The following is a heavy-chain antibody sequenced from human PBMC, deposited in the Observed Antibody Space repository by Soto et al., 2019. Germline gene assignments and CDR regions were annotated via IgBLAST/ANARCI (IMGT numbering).Heavy chain of an antibody. CDR1: GFTFSSSA. D-gene: IGHD3-10*01. CDR2: VSANGQGI. J-gene: IGHJ4*02. Sequence: AGGSLRLSCAASGFTFSSSAISWVRQAPGEGPGWVSAVSANGQGIYYADSVRGRFTISRDNSKNTVFLHMDSLSAEDTAVYYCAKDRHYPRDYFHYWGQGTLVTVSS. CDR3: AKDRHYPRDYFHY. V-gene: IGHV3-23*01.